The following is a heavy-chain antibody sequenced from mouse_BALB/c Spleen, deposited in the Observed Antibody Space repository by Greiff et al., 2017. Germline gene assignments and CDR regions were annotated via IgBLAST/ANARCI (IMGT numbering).Heavy chain of an antibody. CDR1: GFTFSNYW. CDR3: TRRAGSAWFAY. CDR2: IRLKSNNYAT. D-gene: IGHD3-1*01. Sequence: EVMLVESGGGLVQPGGSMKLSCVASGFTFSNYWMNWVRQSPEKGLEWVAEIRLKSNNYATHYAESVKGRFTISRDDSKSSVYLQMNNLRAEDTGIYYCTRRAGSAWFAYWGQGTLVTVSA. V-gene: IGHV6-6*02. J-gene: IGHJ3*01.